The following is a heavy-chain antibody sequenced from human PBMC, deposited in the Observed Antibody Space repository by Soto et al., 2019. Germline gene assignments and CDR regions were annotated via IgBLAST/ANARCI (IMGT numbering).Heavy chain of an antibody. V-gene: IGHV4-30-2*01. Sequence: SETLSLPCAVSGASISSGDYSWSWVLQPPRKGVGCIWHILHGGTAYYTASLKSRVTISHHRTMNQISLSLSSVTAEDTAMSFCARGASSGFEHFFATWGQGILVTVS. D-gene: IGHD5-12*01. CDR3: ARGASSGFEHFFAT. CDR2: ILHGGTA. J-gene: IGHJ4*02. CDR1: GASISSGDYS.